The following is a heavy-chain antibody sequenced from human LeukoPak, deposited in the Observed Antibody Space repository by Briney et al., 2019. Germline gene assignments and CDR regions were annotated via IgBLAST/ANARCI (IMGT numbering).Heavy chain of an antibody. CDR2: INPNSGGT. CDR1: GYTFTGYY. V-gene: IGHV1-2*02. J-gene: IGHJ5*02. Sequence: ASVKVSCKASGYTFTGYYMRWGPEAPGQGLEWMVWINPNSGGTNYAQKFKGRVTMTREPSISTASRELSRVSSGDPAVSYCAKVMTTESWCFVPWGKGTLVTVSS. CDR3: AKVMTTESWCFVP. D-gene: IGHD4-11*01.